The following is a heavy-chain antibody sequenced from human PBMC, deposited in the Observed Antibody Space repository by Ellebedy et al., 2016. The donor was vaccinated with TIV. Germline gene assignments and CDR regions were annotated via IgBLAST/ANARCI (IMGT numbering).Heavy chain of an antibody. V-gene: IGHV3-48*02. CDR2: ISINSRTI. J-gene: IGHJ1*01. Sequence: PGGSLRLSCAASGITFTSSTMNWVRQSPTTGQEWVAYISINSRTIFYAGSIKGRFTISRDNTQYSLFLQMNSLGDDDSAVYYCARAPTFCTDGVCRRYLDHWGQGVLVTVSS. D-gene: IGHD2-8*01. CDR1: GITFTSST. CDR3: ARAPTFCTDGVCRRYLDH.